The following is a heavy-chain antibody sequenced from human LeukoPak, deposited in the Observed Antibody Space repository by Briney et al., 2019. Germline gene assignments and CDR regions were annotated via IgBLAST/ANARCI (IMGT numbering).Heavy chain of an antibody. CDR3: ARSSTSCDY. Sequence: GSLRLSCAASGFTFSSYEMNWVRQAPGNGLEWVSYISSSGSTIYYADSVKGRFTISRDNAKNSLYLQMNSLRAEDTAVYYCARSSTSCDYWGQGTLVTVSS. CDR2: ISSSGSTI. J-gene: IGHJ4*02. D-gene: IGHD2-2*01. CDR1: GFTFSSYE. V-gene: IGHV3-48*03.